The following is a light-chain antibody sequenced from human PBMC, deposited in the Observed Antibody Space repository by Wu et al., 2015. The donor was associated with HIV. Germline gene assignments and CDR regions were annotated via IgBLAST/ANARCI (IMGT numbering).Light chain of an antibody. V-gene: IGKV3-20*01. CDR1: QSVTTGN. Sequence: EIVLTQSPGTLSLSPGDRATLSCRASQSVTTGNLAWYQQKPGQAPRLLIIGASSRATGIPDRYSGSGSGTDFTLTISRLEPEDFAVYYCQQYGSSEWSFGQGTKVEIK. CDR3: QQYGSSEWS. CDR2: GAS. J-gene: IGKJ1*01.